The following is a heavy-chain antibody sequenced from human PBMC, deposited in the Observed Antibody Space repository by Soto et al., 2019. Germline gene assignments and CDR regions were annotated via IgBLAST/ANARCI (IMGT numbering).Heavy chain of an antibody. CDR1: GGSMSGYE. Sequence: SETLSLTCIVSGGSMSGYEWAWIRESPARGLQYIGAVSDYTSGDSNPSFRSRVSISMDSSKRQFSLSLHSVTAADTATYYCARRVRAGVNNRHFDIWGKGALVTVPS. CDR3: ARRVRAGVNNRHFDI. CDR2: VSDYTSG. D-gene: IGHD6-19*01. V-gene: IGHV4-59*08. J-gene: IGHJ5*02.